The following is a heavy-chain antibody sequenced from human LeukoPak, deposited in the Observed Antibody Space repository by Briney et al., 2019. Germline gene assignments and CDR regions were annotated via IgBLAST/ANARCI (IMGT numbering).Heavy chain of an antibody. Sequence: ASVKVSCKASGGTFSSYAISWVRQAPGQGLEWVGWINPDSGATNYTQKFLGRVTLTRDTSISTAYMELSSLKSDDTAVYFCARGPEKIYWGQGTLVTVSS. V-gene: IGHV1-2*02. CDR3: ARGPEKIY. J-gene: IGHJ4*02. CDR1: GGTFSSYA. CDR2: INPDSGAT.